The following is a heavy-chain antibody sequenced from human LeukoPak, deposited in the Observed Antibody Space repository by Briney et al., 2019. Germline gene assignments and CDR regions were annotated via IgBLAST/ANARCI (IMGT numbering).Heavy chain of an antibody. Sequence: GGSLRLSCAASGFTFSSYWVHWVRQAPGKGLMFVSRINSDGSSTTYADSVKGRFTISRDNAKNTLYLLMNSLRAEDTAVYYCAREDLGYSYGAWGQGTLVTVSS. CDR3: AREDLGYSYGA. J-gene: IGHJ5*02. CDR1: GFTFSSYW. V-gene: IGHV3-74*01. D-gene: IGHD5-18*01. CDR2: INSDGSST.